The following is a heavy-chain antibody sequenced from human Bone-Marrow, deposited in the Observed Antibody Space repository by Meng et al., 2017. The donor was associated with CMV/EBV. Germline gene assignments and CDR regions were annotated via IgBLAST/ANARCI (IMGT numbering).Heavy chain of an antibody. D-gene: IGHD5-18*01. CDR3: ASLRTWIQL. J-gene: IGHJ4*02. Sequence: SETLSLTCAVYGGSFSGYYWSWIRQPPGKGLEWIGEINHSGGTNYNPSLKSRVTISVDTSKNQFSLKLSSVTAADTAVYYCASLRTWIQLWGQGTLVTVSS. CDR2: INHSGGT. V-gene: IGHV4-34*01. CDR1: GGSFSGYY.